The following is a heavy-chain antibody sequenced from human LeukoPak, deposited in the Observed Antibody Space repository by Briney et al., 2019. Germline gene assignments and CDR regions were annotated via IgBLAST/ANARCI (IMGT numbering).Heavy chain of an antibody. J-gene: IGHJ4*02. Sequence: GGSLRLSCAASGFTFSSYSMNWFRQAPGKGLEWVSSIISSSSYIYYADSVKGRFTISRDNAKNSLYLQMNSLRAEDTAVYYCARVGEKYCSGGSCYSDFDYWGQGTLVTVSS. CDR2: IISSSSYI. D-gene: IGHD2-15*01. CDR1: GFTFSSYS. CDR3: ARVGEKYCSGGSCYSDFDY. V-gene: IGHV3-21*01.